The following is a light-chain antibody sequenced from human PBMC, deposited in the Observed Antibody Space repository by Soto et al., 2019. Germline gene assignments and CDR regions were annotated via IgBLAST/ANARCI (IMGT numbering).Light chain of an antibody. Sequence: DIQMTQSPSSLSASVGDRVTITCRASQSISSFLNWYQQKPGKAPRLLIYAASSLQSGVPSRFSAGGSGTDFTPTITSLHPEDFATYYCQQSYSTPETFGHGTKVEIK. J-gene: IGKJ1*01. V-gene: IGKV1-39*01. CDR3: QQSYSTPET. CDR2: AAS. CDR1: QSISSF.